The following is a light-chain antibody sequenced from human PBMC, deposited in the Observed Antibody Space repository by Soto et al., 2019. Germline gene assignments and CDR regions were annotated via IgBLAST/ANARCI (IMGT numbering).Light chain of an antibody. CDR3: MQALQTPVT. Sequence: DIVMTQSPLSLPVTPGEPASISCRSSQTLLHSSGYYYLDWYLQKPGQSPQLLIYLGSSRASGLPDRFSGSGSGTDFTLKISRVEAEDVGVYYCMQALQTPVTFGPGTKVDI. CDR1: QTLLHSSGYYY. CDR2: LGS. V-gene: IGKV2-28*01. J-gene: IGKJ3*01.